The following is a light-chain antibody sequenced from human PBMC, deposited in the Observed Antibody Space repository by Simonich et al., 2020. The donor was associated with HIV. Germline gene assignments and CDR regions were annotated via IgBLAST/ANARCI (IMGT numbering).Light chain of an antibody. CDR2: DVS. Sequence: EIVLTQSPATLSLSPGEKATLSCRASQSVSSHLAWYQQKPGQAPRLLIHDVSNRATGIPARCSGSGSGTDFTLTISSLESEDFAVYYCQQMKTFGQGTKVEIK. V-gene: IGKV3-11*01. CDR3: QQMKT. CDR1: QSVSSH. J-gene: IGKJ1*01.